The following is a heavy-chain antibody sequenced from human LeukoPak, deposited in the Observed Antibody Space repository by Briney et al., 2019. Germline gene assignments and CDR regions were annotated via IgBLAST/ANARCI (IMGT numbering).Heavy chain of an antibody. CDR2: LDPEDGET. D-gene: IGHD3-9*01. V-gene: IGHV1-24*01. Sequence: ASVKVSCKVSGDSLINLSRHWVRQAPGKGLEWVGGLDPEDGETIYAQKFQGRVTMTEDTSTGTIYMELSSLRSEDTAVYYCTSRTGLRYFDPIKYWGQGTQVTVSS. J-gene: IGHJ4*02. CDR1: GDSLINLS. CDR3: TSRTGLRYFDPIKY.